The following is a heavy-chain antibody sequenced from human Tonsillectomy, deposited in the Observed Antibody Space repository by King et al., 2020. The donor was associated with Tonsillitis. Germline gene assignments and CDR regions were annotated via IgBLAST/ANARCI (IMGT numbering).Heavy chain of an antibody. CDR2: ISGSGGST. CDR1: GFTFSSYA. Sequence: VQLVESGGGLVQPGGSLRLSCAASGFTFSSYAMSWVRQAPGKGLEWVSAISGSGGSTYYADSVKGRFTISRDNSKNTLYLQMNSLRAEDTAVYYCAKVNFGGLLEWLFIDYWGQGTLVTVSS. V-gene: IGHV3-23*04. J-gene: IGHJ4*02. CDR3: AKVNFGGLLEWLFIDY. D-gene: IGHD3-3*01.